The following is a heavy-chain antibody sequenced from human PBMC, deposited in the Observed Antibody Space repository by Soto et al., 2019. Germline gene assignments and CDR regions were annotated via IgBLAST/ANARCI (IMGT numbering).Heavy chain of an antibody. J-gene: IGHJ6*02. CDR2: INGYNGNT. CDR3: ARMGDVPYYYYGMDV. CDR1: GYTFSTYG. Sequence: QVQLVQSGAEVKKPGASVKVSCKASGYTFSTYGISWVRQAPGQGLEWMGWINGYNGNTNYAPKLQGRITMTKDTSTTTAYMELRSLRSDDTAVYYCARMGDVPYYYYGMDVWGQGTTVTVSS. D-gene: IGHD3-16*01. V-gene: IGHV1-18*01.